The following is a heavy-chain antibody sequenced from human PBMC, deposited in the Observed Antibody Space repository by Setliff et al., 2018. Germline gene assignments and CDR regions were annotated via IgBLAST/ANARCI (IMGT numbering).Heavy chain of an antibody. CDR1: GYSFTTNW. CDR3: ARRAAAHDWLDP. D-gene: IGHD2-15*01. CDR2: IYPGDSDT. J-gene: IGHJ5*02. V-gene: IGHV5-51*01. Sequence: GESLKISCKASGYSFTTNWIGWVRQMPGKGLEWMGIIYPGDSDTIYSPSFQGQVTISADKTLSAAYLQWSSLKASDTAIYYCARRAAAHDWLDPWGQGTLVTVS.